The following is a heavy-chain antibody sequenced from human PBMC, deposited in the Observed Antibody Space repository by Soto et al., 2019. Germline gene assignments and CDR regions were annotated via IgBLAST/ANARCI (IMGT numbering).Heavy chain of an antibody. D-gene: IGHD3-10*01. CDR3: ARELLTDYYYYYAMDV. V-gene: IGHV3-21*01. CDR1: GFIFSGYT. J-gene: IGHJ6*02. Sequence: GGSLRLSCAASGFIFSGYTMNWVRQAPGKGLEWVSSIDTRSIYTYYTDSVKGRFTISRDTAKNSVYLQMNSLRAEDAAVYYCARELLTDYYYYYAMDVWGQGTTVTVSS. CDR2: IDTRSIYT.